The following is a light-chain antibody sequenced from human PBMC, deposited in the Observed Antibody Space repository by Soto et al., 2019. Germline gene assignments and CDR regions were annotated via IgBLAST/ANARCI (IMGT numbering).Light chain of an antibody. J-gene: IGLJ1*01. V-gene: IGLV2-14*03. CDR3: SSYTISRTYV. Sequence: QSALTQPASVSGPPGQSITSSCTGTNSDVGSYNYVSWHQQHPGKAPRLMIYNVYDRPSGISNRFSGSKSGNTASLTISGLQGEDEADYYCSSYTISRTYVFGTGT. CDR2: NVY. CDR1: NSDVGSYNY.